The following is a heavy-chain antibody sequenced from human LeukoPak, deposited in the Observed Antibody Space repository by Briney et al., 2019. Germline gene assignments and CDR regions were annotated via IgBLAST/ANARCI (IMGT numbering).Heavy chain of an antibody. CDR3: ARDATVFVYYGSGSLDY. CDR2: IKQDGSEK. Sequence: GGSLRLSCAASGFTFSSYWMSWVRQAPGKGLEWVANIKQDGSEKYYVDSVKGRFTISRDNAKNSLYLQMNSLGAEDTAVYYCARDATVFVYYGSGSLDYWGQGTLVTVSS. V-gene: IGHV3-7*01. D-gene: IGHD3-10*01. CDR1: GFTFSSYW. J-gene: IGHJ4*02.